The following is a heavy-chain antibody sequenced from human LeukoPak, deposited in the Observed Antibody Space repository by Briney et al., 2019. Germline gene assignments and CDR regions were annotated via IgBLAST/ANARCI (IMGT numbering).Heavy chain of an antibody. V-gene: IGHV3-30*18. D-gene: IGHD2-2*01. CDR3: AKDQGYCSSTSCYPGAFDI. J-gene: IGHJ3*02. CDR2: ISYDGGNK. Sequence: GRSLRLSCAASGFTFSSYGMHWVRQAPGKGLEWVAVISYDGGNKYYADSVKGRFTISRDNSKNTLYLQMSSLRAEDTAVYYCAKDQGYCSSTSCYPGAFDIWGQGTMVTVSS. CDR1: GFTFSSYG.